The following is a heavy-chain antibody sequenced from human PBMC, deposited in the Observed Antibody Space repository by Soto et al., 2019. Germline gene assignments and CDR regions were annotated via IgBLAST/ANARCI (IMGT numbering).Heavy chain of an antibody. Sequence: QVQLQESGPGLVKPSGTLSLTCAVSGGSISSSNWWSWVRQPPGKGLEWIGEIYHSGSTNYNPSLKSRVTISVDKSKHQFSLKLSSVTAADSAVYYCARERAFGESSPGYYYYGMDVWGQGTTVTVSS. D-gene: IGHD3-10*01. V-gene: IGHV4-4*02. CDR1: GGSISSSNW. CDR2: IYHSGST. J-gene: IGHJ6*02. CDR3: ARERAFGESSPGYYYYGMDV.